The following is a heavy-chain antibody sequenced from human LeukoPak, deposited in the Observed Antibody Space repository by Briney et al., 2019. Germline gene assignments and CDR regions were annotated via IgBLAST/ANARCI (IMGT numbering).Heavy chain of an antibody. CDR1: GSSISSYY. Sequence: SSETLSLTCTVSGSSISSYYWSWIRQPPGKGLEWIGYIYYSGSTNYNPSLKSRVTISVDTSKNQFSLKLSSVTAADTAVYYCARDAGSSSVWDVWGQGTTVTVSS. CDR3: ARDAGSSSVWDV. CDR2: IYYSGST. V-gene: IGHV4-59*01. J-gene: IGHJ6*02. D-gene: IGHD6-13*01.